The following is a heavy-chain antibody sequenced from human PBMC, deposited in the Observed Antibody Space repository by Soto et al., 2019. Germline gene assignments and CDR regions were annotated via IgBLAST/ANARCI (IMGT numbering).Heavy chain of an antibody. V-gene: IGHV3-15*01. CDR2: IKSKTDGGTA. CDR3: TTGIYYDILTGYHNVAY. Sequence: GGSLRLSCVASGFNLSHPWMTWVRQAAGKGLEWVGRIKSKTDGGTADYAAPVKGRATISRDDSKNTVYLQMDSLKTEDTAVYYCTTGIYYDILTGYHNVAYWGQGALVTVSS. J-gene: IGHJ4*02. CDR1: GFNLSHPW. D-gene: IGHD3-9*01.